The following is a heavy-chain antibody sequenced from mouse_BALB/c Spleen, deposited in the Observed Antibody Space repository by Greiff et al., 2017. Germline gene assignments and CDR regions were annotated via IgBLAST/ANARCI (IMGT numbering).Heavy chain of an antibody. CDR2: IWAGGST. CDR1: GFSLTSYG. V-gene: IGHV2-9*02. D-gene: IGHD2-4*01. J-gene: IGHJ2*01. CDR3: ARGNYDYHYYFDY. Sequence: VQGVESGPGLVAPSQSLSITCTVSGFSLTSYGVHWVRQPPGKGLEWLGVIWAGGSTNYNSALMSRLSISKDNSKSQVFLKMNSLQTDDTAMYYCARGNYDYHYYFDYWGQGTTLTVSS.